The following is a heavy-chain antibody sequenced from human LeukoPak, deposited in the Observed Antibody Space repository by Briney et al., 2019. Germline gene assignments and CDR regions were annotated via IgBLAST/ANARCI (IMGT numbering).Heavy chain of an antibody. CDR2: IYYTGNT. D-gene: IGHD3/OR15-3a*01. V-gene: IGHV4-39*01. Sequence: SETLSLTCTVSGVSISSSNSYWGWIRQPPGKGLEWIGSIYYTGNTYYNASLKSRVTISIDTSKNQISLRLTSVTATDTAMYYCARQTGSGLFTLPGGQGALVTVSS. CDR3: ARQTGSGLFTLP. CDR1: GVSISSSNSY. J-gene: IGHJ4*02.